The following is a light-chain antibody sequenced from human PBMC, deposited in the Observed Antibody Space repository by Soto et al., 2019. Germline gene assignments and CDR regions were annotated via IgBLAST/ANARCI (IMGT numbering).Light chain of an antibody. J-gene: IGLJ3*02. V-gene: IGLV2-23*01. Sequence: QSALTQPASVSGSPGQSIAISCTGTSSDVGSYNLVSWYQQHPGKAPKLMIYEDIKRPSEVSNRFSGSKSGNTASLTISGLQADDEADYYCCSDAGSVYWLFGGGTQLTVL. CDR3: CSDAGSVYWL. CDR1: SSDVGSYNL. CDR2: EDI.